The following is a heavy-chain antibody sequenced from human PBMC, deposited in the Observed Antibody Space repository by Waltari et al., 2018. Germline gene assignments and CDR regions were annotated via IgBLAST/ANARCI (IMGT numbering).Heavy chain of an antibody. Sequence: EVQLVESGGGLVQPGGSLRLSCAASGFPFSRYAMSWVRQAPGKGLEWVSAISGSGGSTYYADSVKGRFTISRDNSKNTLYLQMNSLRAEDTAVYYCAKAPRLLWFGPSGDWGQGTLVTVSS. CDR2: ISGSGGST. J-gene: IGHJ4*02. CDR3: AKAPRLLWFGPSGD. D-gene: IGHD3-10*01. CDR1: GFPFSRYA. V-gene: IGHV3-23*04.